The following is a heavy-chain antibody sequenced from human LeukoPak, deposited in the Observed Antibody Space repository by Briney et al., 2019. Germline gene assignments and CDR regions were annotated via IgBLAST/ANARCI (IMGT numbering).Heavy chain of an antibody. D-gene: IGHD3-16*02. Sequence: GGSLRLSCAASGFTLSTFDMNWVRQVPGKGLEWVSSISSSGTYIYYADSVKGRFTISRDNAKNSLFLQMNSLRAEDTAVYYCVSGNDPDYVWGTYRLDAFDIWGEGTMVIVSS. V-gene: IGHV3-21*01. CDR3: VSGNDPDYVWGTYRLDAFDI. J-gene: IGHJ3*02. CDR2: ISSSGTYI. CDR1: GFTLSTFD.